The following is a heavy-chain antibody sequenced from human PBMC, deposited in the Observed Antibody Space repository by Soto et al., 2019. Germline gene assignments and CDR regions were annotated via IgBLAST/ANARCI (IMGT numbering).Heavy chain of an antibody. CDR2: ISSSSSTI. V-gene: IGHV3-48*01. Sequence: EVQLVESGGGLVQPGGSLRLSCAASGFTFSSYSMNWVRQAPGKGLEWVSYISSSSSTIYYADSVKGRFTISRDNAKNSLYRKMGSMTAEDTAVYYCARGQRRAQDWYFGLWGRGTLVTVSS. J-gene: IGHJ2*01. CDR3: ARGQRRAQDWYFGL. D-gene: IGHD2-2*01. CDR1: GFTFSSYS.